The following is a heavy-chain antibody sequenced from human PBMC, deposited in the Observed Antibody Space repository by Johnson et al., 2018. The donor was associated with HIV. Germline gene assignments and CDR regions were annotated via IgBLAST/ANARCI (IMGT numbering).Heavy chain of an antibody. V-gene: IGHV3-66*01. D-gene: IGHD4-11*01. J-gene: IGHJ3*02. CDR3: ARSYSTSWNASDI. CDR2: IYSGDST. Sequence: EKLVESGGGLVQPGGSLRLSCAASGFTVSSNYMSWVRQAPGKGLEWVSVIYSGDSTYYAASVKGRFTISRDNSKNTLYLQMNSLRAEDTAVYYCARSYSTSWNASDIWGQGTMVTVSS. CDR1: GFTVSSNY.